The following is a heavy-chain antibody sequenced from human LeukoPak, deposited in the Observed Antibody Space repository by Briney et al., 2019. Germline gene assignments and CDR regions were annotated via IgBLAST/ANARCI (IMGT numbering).Heavy chain of an antibody. CDR2: IYSGSST. V-gene: IGHV3-53*01. D-gene: IGHD5-24*01. CDR3: ARSNVGSMAPDY. Sequence: GGSLRLSCAASGFTVSSNYMSWVRQAPGKGLEWVSVIYSGSSTYYADSVKGRFTISRDNSKNTLYLQMKSRRAEDAAMYYCARSNVGSMAPDYWGQGTLVTVSS. CDR1: GFTVSSNY. J-gene: IGHJ4*02.